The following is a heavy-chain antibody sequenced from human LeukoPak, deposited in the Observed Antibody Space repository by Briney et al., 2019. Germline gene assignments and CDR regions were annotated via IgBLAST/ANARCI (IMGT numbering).Heavy chain of an antibody. CDR3: ADHSSSWTFDY. Sequence: SVKVSCKASGGTFSSYTISWVRQAPGQGLEWMGRIIPILGIANYAQKFQGRVTITADKSTSTAYMELSSLRSEDTAVYCCADHSSSWTFDYWGQGTLVTVSS. CDR2: IIPILGIA. J-gene: IGHJ4*02. V-gene: IGHV1-69*02. CDR1: GGTFSSYT. D-gene: IGHD6-13*01.